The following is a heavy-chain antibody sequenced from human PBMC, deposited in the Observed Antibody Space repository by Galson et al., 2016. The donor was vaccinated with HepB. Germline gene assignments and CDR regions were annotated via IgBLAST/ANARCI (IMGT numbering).Heavy chain of an antibody. CDR2: IRSKANSYAT. V-gene: IGHV3-73*01. CDR1: GFTFSNAW. J-gene: IGHJ3*01. Sequence: SLRLSCAASGFTFSNAWLNWVRQAPGKGLEWVGRIRSKANSYATAYAASVKGRFTISRDDSKNTAYLQMNSLKTEDTAVYYCTRPKTTAIGGRSDYWGQGTMVTVSS. D-gene: IGHD2-21*02. CDR3: TRPKTTAIGGRSDY.